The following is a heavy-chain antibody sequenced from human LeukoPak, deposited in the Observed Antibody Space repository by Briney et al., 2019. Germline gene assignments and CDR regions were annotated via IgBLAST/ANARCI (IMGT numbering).Heavy chain of an antibody. D-gene: IGHD3-22*01. CDR2: IYTSGST. J-gene: IGHJ6*03. Sequence: SETLSLTCTVSGGSISSYYWSWIRQPAGKGLEWIGRIYTSGSTNYNPSLKSRVTMSVDTSKNQFSLKLSSVTAADTAVYYCARDRPYYYDSSGYYYMDVWGKGTTVTVSS. CDR3: ARDRPYYYDSSGYYYMDV. V-gene: IGHV4-4*07. CDR1: GGSISSYY.